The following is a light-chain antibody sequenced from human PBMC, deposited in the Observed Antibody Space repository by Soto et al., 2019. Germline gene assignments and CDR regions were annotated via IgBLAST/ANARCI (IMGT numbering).Light chain of an antibody. CDR3: QQYNNWPRT. J-gene: IGKJ1*01. CDR1: QSVSSY. CDR2: GAS. Sequence: EIVLTHSPGTLSLSPCERATLSFSASQSVSSYSLAWYQQKPGQAPRLLIGGASSRATGIPDRFSGSGSGTEFTLTISSLQSEDFAVYYCQQYNNWPRTFGQGTKVDI. V-gene: IGKV3D-15*01.